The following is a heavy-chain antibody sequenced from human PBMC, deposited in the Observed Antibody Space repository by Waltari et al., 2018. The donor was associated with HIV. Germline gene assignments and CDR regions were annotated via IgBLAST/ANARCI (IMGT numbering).Heavy chain of an antibody. CDR2: ISYDGSNK. J-gene: IGHJ6*02. CDR3: AKDLGDLPPPGGMDV. Sequence: VQLVESGGGVVQPGRSLRLSCAAAGFTFTRSGMHCVRQAPGKGLEGVAVISYDGSNKYYADSVKGRFTISRDNSKNTLYLQMNSLRAEDTAVYYCAKDLGDLPPPGGMDVWGQGTTVTVSS. V-gene: IGHV3-30*18. CDR1: GFTFTRSG. D-gene: IGHD2-21*02.